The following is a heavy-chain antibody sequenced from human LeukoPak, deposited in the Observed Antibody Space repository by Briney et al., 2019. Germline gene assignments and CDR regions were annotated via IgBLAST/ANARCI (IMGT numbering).Heavy chain of an antibody. CDR2: IGVTSNT. V-gene: IGHV3-23*01. J-gene: IGHJ4*02. CDR3: VAVMIRGAFDN. Sequence: GGSLRLSCAAAGFTFSNYGLSWVRQAPGKGLEWVSSIGVTSNTVYADSVKGRFTISRDNSKNTLFLQMDSLRDEDTAVYYCVAVMIRGAFDNWGRGSLVSVSS. CDR1: GFTFSNYG. D-gene: IGHD3-10*01.